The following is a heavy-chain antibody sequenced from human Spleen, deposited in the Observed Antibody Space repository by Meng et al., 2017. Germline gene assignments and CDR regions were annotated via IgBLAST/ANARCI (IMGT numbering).Heavy chain of an antibody. D-gene: IGHD6-19*01. J-gene: IGHJ3*02. CDR2: FETKPNSYAT. V-gene: IGHV3-73*01. CDR1: GVLFSGSE. CDR3: TIYTSGHI. Sequence: GGSLRPSCAVSGVLFSGSEIHWVRQASGQGLEWVGRFETKPNSYATSYAASVRGRSTITRDDLKNTAYLQMNSLKTEYTALYCCTIYTSGHIWGQGPMVTVSS.